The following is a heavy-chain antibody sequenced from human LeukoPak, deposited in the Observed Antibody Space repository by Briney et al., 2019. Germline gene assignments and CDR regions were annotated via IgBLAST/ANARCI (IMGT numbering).Heavy chain of an antibody. V-gene: IGHV3-74*01. D-gene: IGHD3-10*01. CDR3: ARDLFY. CDR1: GFTFSSYW. Sequence: GGSLRLPCAASGFTFSSYWMHWVRQAPGKGLVRVSRINSDGSSTSYADSVKGRFTISRDNAKNTLYLQMNSLRAEDTAVYYCARDLFYWGQGTLVTVSS. CDR2: INSDGSST. J-gene: IGHJ4*02.